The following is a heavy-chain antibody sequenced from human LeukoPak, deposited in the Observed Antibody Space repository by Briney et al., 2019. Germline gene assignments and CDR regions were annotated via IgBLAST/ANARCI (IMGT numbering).Heavy chain of an antibody. CDR3: ARVRGSPDYYFDY. D-gene: IGHD1-14*01. CDR2: IKQDGSEK. V-gene: IGHV3-7*01. CDR1: GFTFSSYW. J-gene: IGHJ4*02. Sequence: QPGGSLRLSCAASGFTFSSYWMSWVRQAPGKGLEWVANIKQDGSEKYYVDSVKGRFTISRDNAKNSLYLQMNSLRAEDTAVYYCARVRGSPDYYFDYWGQGTLVTVSS.